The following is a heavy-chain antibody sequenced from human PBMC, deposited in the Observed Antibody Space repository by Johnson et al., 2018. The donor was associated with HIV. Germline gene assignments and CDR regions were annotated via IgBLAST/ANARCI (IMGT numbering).Heavy chain of an antibody. V-gene: IGHV3-11*01. CDR2: ISSSDSTI. J-gene: IGHJ3*02. CDR1: GFTFSDYY. D-gene: IGHD7-27*01. CDR3: AKDVNWGLGGAFDI. Sequence: QVQLVESGGGLVKPGGSLRLSCVASGFTFSDYYMSWIRQAPGKGLEWISYISSSDSTIYSADSVQGRFTISRDNAKNSLYLQMNSLRAEDTALYYCAKDVNWGLGGAFDILGRGTMVTVSS.